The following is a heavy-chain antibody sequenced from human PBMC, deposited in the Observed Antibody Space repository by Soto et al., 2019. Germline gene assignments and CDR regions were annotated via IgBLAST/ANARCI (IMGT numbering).Heavy chain of an antibody. CDR1: GFNVTSST. CDR2: IYTGGST. V-gene: IGHV3-53*01. Sequence: QPGGSLRLSCTASGFNVTSSTMTWVRQAPGKGLEWVALIYTGGSTFHADSVKGCFTISRDNIKNILYLQMNSLRAEDTAIYYCARDRLGRDYYDDWGQGTLVTVSS. D-gene: IGHD3-16*01. J-gene: IGHJ4*02. CDR3: ARDRLGRDYYDD.